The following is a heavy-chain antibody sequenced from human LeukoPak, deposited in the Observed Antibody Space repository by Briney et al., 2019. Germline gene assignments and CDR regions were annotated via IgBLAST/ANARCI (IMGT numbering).Heavy chain of an antibody. CDR2: IYYSEST. J-gene: IGHJ4*02. CDR1: GGSISSYY. D-gene: IGHD1-1*01. V-gene: IGHV4-59*08. Sequence: PSETLSLTCTVSGGSISSYYWSWIRQPPGKGLEWIGYIYYSESTNYNPSLKSRVTISVDTSKNQFSLKLSSVTAADTAVYYCARHTRGDWNRVFDYWGQGTLVTVSS. CDR3: ARHTRGDWNRVFDY.